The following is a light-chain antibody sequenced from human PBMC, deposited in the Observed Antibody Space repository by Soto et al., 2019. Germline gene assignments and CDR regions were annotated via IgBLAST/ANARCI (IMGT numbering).Light chain of an antibody. CDR1: RSISRN. V-gene: IGKV3-15*01. Sequence: EMVMTHSPATLSGTPGERVTLSCRASRSISRNLAWYQQKPGQAPRLLIYGASTRATGIPDRFSGSGSGTEFTLTINSLQSEDFAVYYCQPHNNWPVVTFGGGTRVEIK. J-gene: IGKJ4*01. CDR3: QPHNNWPVVT. CDR2: GAS.